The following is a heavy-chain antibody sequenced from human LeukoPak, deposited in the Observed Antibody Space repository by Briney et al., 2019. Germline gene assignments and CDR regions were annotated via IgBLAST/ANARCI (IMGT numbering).Heavy chain of an antibody. CDR1: GFTFSNHW. V-gene: IGHV3-23*01. J-gene: IGHJ4*02. CDR3: AKGPRASGWTYFDY. Sequence: GGSLRLSCAASGFTFSNHWMHWVRQAPGKGLEWVSVISGSGGSTYSAESVKGRFTISRDNSKNTLYLQMNSLRVEDTAVYYCAKGPRASGWTYFDYWGQGTLVTVSS. CDR2: ISGSGGST. D-gene: IGHD6-19*01.